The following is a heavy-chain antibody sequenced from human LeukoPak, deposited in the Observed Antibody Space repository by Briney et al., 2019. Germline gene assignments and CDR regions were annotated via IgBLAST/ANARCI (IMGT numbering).Heavy chain of an antibody. J-gene: IGHJ6*02. V-gene: IGHV3-23*01. CDR3: AKHSYGHSGGMDV. D-gene: IGHD5-18*01. CDR2: ISGSGGST. Sequence: GGSLRLSCAASGFTFSSYAMSGVRKAPGKGLEWVLAISGSGGSTYYADSVKGRFTISRDNSKNTLYLQMNSLRAEDTAVYYCAKHSYGHSGGMDVWGQGTTVTVSS. CDR1: GFTFSSYA.